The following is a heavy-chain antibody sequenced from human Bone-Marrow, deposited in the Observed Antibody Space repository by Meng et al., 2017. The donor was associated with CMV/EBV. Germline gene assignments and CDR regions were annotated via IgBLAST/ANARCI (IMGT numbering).Heavy chain of an antibody. D-gene: IGHD2-2*01. CDR1: GYTFTSYG. CDR2: ISAYNGNT. Sequence: ASVKVSCKASGYTFTSYGISWVRQAPGQGLEWMGWISAYNGNTNYAQKLQGRVTMTTDTSTSTAYMELRSPRSDDTAVYYCARDGTYCSSTSCHNWFDPWGQGTLVTVSS. CDR3: ARDGTYCSSTSCHNWFDP. V-gene: IGHV1-18*01. J-gene: IGHJ5*02.